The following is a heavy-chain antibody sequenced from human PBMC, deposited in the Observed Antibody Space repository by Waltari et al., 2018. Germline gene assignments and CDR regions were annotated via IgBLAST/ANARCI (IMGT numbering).Heavy chain of an antibody. V-gene: IGHV4-34*01. CDR2: IYGHSVDT. CDR3: ARGASSEWVQLNRFDV. Sequence: GEGRLIPPGTLSLFCAVFGDSISGYYYWSWIRQSPGKGLEWIGDIYGHSVDTRYSPSLKNRVTISKDTSKNQISLKMNSVTAADTAVYYCARGASSEWVQLNRFDVWGPGVLVTVSS. CDR1: GDSISGYYY. D-gene: IGHD3-3*01. J-gene: IGHJ4*02.